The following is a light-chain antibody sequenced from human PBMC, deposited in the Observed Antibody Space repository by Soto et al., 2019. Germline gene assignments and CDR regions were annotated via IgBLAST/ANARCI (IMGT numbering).Light chain of an antibody. J-gene: IGLJ1*01. CDR2: EVN. CDR1: SRDVGASDY. CDR3: LSHSVYSNV. Sequence: QSVLTQPPSASGSPGQSVAISCTGTSRDVGASDYVSWYQQHSGKAPKLLLYEVNKRPPGVPDRFSGSKSGNTASLTVSALQADDEADYYCLSHSVYSNVLGTGTKVTVL. V-gene: IGLV2-8*01.